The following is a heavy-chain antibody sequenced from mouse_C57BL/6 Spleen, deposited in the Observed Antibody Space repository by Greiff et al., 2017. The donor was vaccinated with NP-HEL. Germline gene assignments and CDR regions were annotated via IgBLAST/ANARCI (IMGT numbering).Heavy chain of an antibody. CDR2: IDPSDSET. Sequence: VQLQQPGAELVRPGSSVKLSCKASGYTFTSYWMHWVKQRPIQGLEWIGNIDPSDSETHYNQKFKDKATLTVDKSSSTAYMQLSSLTSEDSAVYYSARPNYCGSRTSFAYWGKGTLVTVSA. CDR1: GYTFTSYW. J-gene: IGHJ3*01. CDR3: ARPNYCGSRTSFAY. D-gene: IGHD1-1*01. V-gene: IGHV1-52*01.